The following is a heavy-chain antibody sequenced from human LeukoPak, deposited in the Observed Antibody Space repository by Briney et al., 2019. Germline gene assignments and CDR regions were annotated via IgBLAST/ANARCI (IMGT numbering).Heavy chain of an antibody. D-gene: IGHD2-15*01. CDR2: INPGAGTT. J-gene: IGHJ5*02. CDR3: AGETYCSGGACYSKPFDP. CDR1: EYTFINNY. Sequence: APVKVSCKASEYTFINNYMHWVRQAPGQGLEWMGIINPGAGTTNYAQKFQGRVTMTRDTSTSTVYMELSSLRSEDTAVYYCAGETYCSGGACYSKPFDPWGQGTLVTVSS. V-gene: IGHV1-46*01.